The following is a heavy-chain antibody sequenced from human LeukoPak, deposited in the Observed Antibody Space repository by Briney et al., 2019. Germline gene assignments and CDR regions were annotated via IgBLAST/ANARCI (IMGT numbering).Heavy chain of an antibody. J-gene: IGHJ4*02. D-gene: IGHD4-11*01. CDR2: ISYDGRNE. V-gene: IGHV3-30*18. CDR1: GFSFSSFG. CDR3: AKDRHTVTTFDY. Sequence: PGRSLRLSCAAPGFSFSSFGTHWVRQAPGKGLEWVAVISYDGRNEYYADSVKGRFTISRDNSKNTVYLQMNSLRPEDTAVYYCAKDRHTVTTFDYWGQGTLVTVSS.